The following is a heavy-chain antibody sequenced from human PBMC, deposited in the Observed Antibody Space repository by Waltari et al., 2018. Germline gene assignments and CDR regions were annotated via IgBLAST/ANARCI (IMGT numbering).Heavy chain of an antibody. V-gene: IGHV3-66*02. CDR3: ARELSDY. D-gene: IGHD1-26*01. Sequence: EVQLVESGGGVVQPGGSLRLSCAASGLTVSSSYMTWVRQAPGKGLEWVSVIYSGRSTYDADSVKGRFTISRDDSQNTVFLQMNSLRPDDTATYYCARELSDYWGQGALVTVSS. CDR2: IYSGRST. CDR1: GLTVSSSY. J-gene: IGHJ4*02.